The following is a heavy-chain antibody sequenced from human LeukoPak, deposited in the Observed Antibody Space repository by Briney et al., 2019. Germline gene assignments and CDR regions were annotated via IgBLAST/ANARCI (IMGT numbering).Heavy chain of an antibody. D-gene: IGHD2-21*02. Sequence: GASVNISCKTSGYTFTTYGLSWVRQAPGQGLEWMWWISTYNGNSEYPQKLQGRVTLTTDTSTTTGYMELRSLRSDDTAVYYCPRVLGYCGRDCYPLAYWGQGTLVTVS. CDR3: PRVLGYCGRDCYPLAY. CDR1: GYTFTTYG. V-gene: IGHV1-18*01. CDR2: ISTYNGNS. J-gene: IGHJ4*02.